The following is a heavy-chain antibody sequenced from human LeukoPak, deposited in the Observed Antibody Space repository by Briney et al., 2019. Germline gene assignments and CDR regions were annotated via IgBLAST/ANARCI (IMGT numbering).Heavy chain of an antibody. CDR2: IYYSGST. CDR3: ARQYYGDYVVGWFDP. J-gene: IGHJ5*02. CDR1: GGSISSSSYY. Sequence: PSETLSLTCTVSGGSISSSSYYWGWIRQPPGKGLEWIGSIYYSGSTYYNPSLKSRVTISVDTSKNQFSPKLSSVTAADTAVYYCARQYYGDYVVGWFDPWGQGTLVTVSS. D-gene: IGHD4-17*01. V-gene: IGHV4-39*01.